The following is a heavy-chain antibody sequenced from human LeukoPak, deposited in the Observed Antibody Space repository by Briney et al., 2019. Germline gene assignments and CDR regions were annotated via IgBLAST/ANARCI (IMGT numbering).Heavy chain of an antibody. V-gene: IGHV1-3*01. D-gene: IGHD3-16*02. CDR3: ARARASRYYFDY. Sequence: GASXTVXCXXSGYTFTSYAMHWVRQAPGQRLEXMGWINAGNGNTKYSQKFQGRVTITRDTSASTAYMELSSLRSEDTAVYYCARARASRYYFDYWGQGTLVTVSS. CDR2: INAGNGNT. J-gene: IGHJ4*02. CDR1: GYTFTSYA.